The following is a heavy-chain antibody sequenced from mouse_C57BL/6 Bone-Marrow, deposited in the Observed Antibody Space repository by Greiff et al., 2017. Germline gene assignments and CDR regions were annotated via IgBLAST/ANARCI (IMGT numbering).Heavy chain of an antibody. J-gene: IGHJ4*01. CDR1: GYTFTSYW. Sequence: QVQLQQPGAELVKPGASVKMSCKASGYTFTSYWITWVKQRPGQGLEWIGDIYPGSGSTNYNEKFKSKATLTVDTSSSTAYMQLSSLPSEDSSVYYGARRPSNWPGAMDYWGQGTSVTVSS. CDR3: ARRPSNWPGAMDY. D-gene: IGHD4-1*01. V-gene: IGHV1-55*01. CDR2: IYPGSGST.